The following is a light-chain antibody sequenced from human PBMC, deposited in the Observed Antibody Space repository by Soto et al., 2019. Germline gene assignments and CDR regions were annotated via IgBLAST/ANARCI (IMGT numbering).Light chain of an antibody. Sequence: EIVLTQSPATLSLSPGERATLSCRASQSIINSLAWYQQKPGQTPRLLIHDASDRATGIPARFSGSGSGTDFTLTISNLEPEDCAVYYCQQRSNWPWTFGQGTKVEIK. CDR3: QQRSNWPWT. CDR1: QSIINS. CDR2: DAS. V-gene: IGKV3-11*01. J-gene: IGKJ1*01.